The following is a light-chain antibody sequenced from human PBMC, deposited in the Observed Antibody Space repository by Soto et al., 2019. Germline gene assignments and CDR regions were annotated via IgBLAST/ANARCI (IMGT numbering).Light chain of an antibody. V-gene: IGKV3-11*01. Sequence: IVLTQSPATLSSSPGKRATLSCRASQNISSYLIWYQQKPGQAPRLLIYDASTRAPGIPARFSGRGSGADFTLTISSLEPEDFAVYYCQQRRSWQVTFGQGTLLEI. CDR1: QNISSY. CDR2: DAS. CDR3: QQRRSWQVT. J-gene: IGKJ5*01.